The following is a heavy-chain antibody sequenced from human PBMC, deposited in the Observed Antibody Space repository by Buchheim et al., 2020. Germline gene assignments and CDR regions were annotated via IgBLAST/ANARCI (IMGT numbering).Heavy chain of an antibody. J-gene: IGHJ4*02. CDR3: TKITSRYFDY. CDR2: ISGNGVST. D-gene: IGHD1-14*01. V-gene: IGHV3-23*01. CDR1: GFTFSTYA. Sequence: EVQLLESGGDLVQPGGSLRLSCAASGFTFSTYAMRWVRQAPGKGLEWVSGISGNGVSTKYADSVKGRFTISRDHSKSTLYFQMNSLRAEDTAVYYCTKITSRYFDYWGQGTL.